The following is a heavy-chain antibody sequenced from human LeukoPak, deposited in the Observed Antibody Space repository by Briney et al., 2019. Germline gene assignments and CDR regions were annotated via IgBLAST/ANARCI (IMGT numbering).Heavy chain of an antibody. V-gene: IGHV4-59*01. CDR3: ARDKQPGDY. CDR2: IYYSGDT. D-gene: IGHD5-18*01. Sequence: SETLSLTCTVSGGSISSYYWSWIRQPPGKGLEWIGYIYYSGDTTYNPSLKSRVTISVDTSKNQFSLKLRSVTAADTAVYYCARDKQPGDYWGQGALVTVSS. J-gene: IGHJ4*02. CDR1: GGSISSYY.